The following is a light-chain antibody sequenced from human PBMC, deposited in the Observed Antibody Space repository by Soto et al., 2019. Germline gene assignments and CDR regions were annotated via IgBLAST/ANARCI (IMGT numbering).Light chain of an antibody. V-gene: IGLV2-23*01. J-gene: IGLJ3*02. CDR2: DAT. CDR1: SSDVGKYKF. Sequence: QSAPTQPASVSGFPGQSISISCTGTSSDVGKYKFVSWYQQHPGEAPKLMIYDATQRPSGVSNRFSGSKSGITASLTISGLQAEDEAHYYCSSHAGSGTLVFGGGTKVTVL. CDR3: SSHAGSGTLV.